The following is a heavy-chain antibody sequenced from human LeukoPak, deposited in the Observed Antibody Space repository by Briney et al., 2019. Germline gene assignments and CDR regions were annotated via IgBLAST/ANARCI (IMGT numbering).Heavy chain of an antibody. CDR3: ARDAVDTANAV. J-gene: IGHJ6*02. V-gene: IGHV3-9*01. CDR1: GFSFSDAW. D-gene: IGHD5-18*01. CDR2: ISWNSGSI. Sequence: GGSLRLSCAASGFSFSDAWMNWVRQAPGKGLEWVSGISWNSGSIGYADSVKGRFTISRDNAKNSLYLQMNSLRAEDTAVYYCARDAVDTANAVWGQGTTVTVSS.